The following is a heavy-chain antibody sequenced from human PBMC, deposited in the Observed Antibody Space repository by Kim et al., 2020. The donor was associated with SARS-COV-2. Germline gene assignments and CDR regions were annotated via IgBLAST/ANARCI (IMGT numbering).Heavy chain of an antibody. Sequence: GGSLRLSCVGSGLIFSSECIHWVRQAPGKGLEWVSLISFDGSDTYYADSVKGRFTISRDNSKNTVYLQMNSLRAEDTAVYYCSGGYCTITNYYYHPSHW. CDR1: GLIFSSEC. J-gene: IGHJ1*01. D-gene: IGHD2-2*01. CDR3: SGGYCTITNYYYHPSH. V-gene: IGHV3-30*03. CDR2: ISFDGSDT.